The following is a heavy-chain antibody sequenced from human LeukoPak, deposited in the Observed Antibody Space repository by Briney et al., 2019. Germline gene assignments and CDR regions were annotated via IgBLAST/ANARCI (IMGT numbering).Heavy chain of an antibody. D-gene: IGHD3-10*01. Sequence: SETLSLTCTASGGSISSYYWSWIRQPPGKGLEWIGSIYYSGSTNYNPSLKSRVTISVDTSKNQFSLKLSSVTAADTAVYYCARSHGSGSYYDNWFDPWGQGTLVTVSS. V-gene: IGHV4-59*01. J-gene: IGHJ5*02. CDR3: ARSHGSGSYYDNWFDP. CDR2: IYYSGST. CDR1: GGSISSYY.